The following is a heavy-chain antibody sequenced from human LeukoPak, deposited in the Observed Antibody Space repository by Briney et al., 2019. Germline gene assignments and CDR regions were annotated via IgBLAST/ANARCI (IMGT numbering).Heavy chain of an antibody. Sequence: GGSLRLSCAASGFTFSSYSMNWVRQAPGKGVEWVSSISSSSYIHSTDSVRGRFTISRDNAKNTLFLQRNSMRAEDTAVYYCPRHEWVHAFHIRGQGTMVTVFS. CDR3: PRHEWVHAFHI. CDR2: ISSSSYI. J-gene: IGHJ3*02. D-gene: IGHD1-26*01. V-gene: IGHV3-21*01. CDR1: GFTFSSYS.